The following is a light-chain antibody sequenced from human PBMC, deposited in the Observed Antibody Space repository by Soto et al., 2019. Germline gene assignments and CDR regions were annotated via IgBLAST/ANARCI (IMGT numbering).Light chain of an antibody. CDR2: DAS. J-gene: IGKJ3*01. V-gene: IGKV3-11*01. Sequence: EIVLTQSPATLSLSPGERATLSCRASQSVSSYLAWYQQKPGQAPRLLIYDASNRATGIPARFSGSGSGTDFTLTSSSLDPEDFAVYYCQQRSNWGDTFGPGTKVDI. CDR3: QQRSNWGDT. CDR1: QSVSSY.